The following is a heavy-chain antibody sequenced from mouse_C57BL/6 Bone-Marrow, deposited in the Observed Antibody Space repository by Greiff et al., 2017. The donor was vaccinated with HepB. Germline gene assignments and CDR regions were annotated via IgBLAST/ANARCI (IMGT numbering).Heavy chain of an antibody. J-gene: IGHJ3*01. CDR2: IYWDDDK. V-gene: IGHV8-12*01. CDR1: GFSLSTSGMG. Sequence: QVTLKECGPGILQSSQTLSLTCSFSGFSLSTSGMGVSWIRQPSGKGLEWLAHIYWDDDKRYNPSLKSRLTISKDTSRNQVFLKITSVDTADTATYYCARREEGAPWFAYWGQGTLVTVSA. D-gene: IGHD6-1*01. CDR3: ARREEGAPWFAY.